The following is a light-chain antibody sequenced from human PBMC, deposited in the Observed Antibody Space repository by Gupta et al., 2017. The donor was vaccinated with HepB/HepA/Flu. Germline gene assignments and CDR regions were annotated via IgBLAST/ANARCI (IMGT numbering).Light chain of an antibody. Sequence: DIQMTQSPSSVSASVGDRVTITCRASQGISSWLAWYQQKPGKAPKLLIYAASRLQSGVPSTISGSRSGTAFTLTIISRQPQDFVTKYCRQANSLPPTFGQGTKVQIK. CDR2: AAS. V-gene: IGKV1-12*01. CDR3: RQANSLPPT. CDR1: QGISSW. J-gene: IGKJ1*01.